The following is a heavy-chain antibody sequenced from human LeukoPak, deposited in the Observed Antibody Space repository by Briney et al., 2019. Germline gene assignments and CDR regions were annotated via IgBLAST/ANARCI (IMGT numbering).Heavy chain of an antibody. Sequence: RPGGSLRLSCAASEFTVSSYEMNWVRQAPGKGLEWVSYISSSGSTIYYADSVKGRFTISRDNAKNSLYLQMNSLRAEDTAVYYCAREPRMVVHFDYWGQGTLVTVSS. CDR1: EFTVSSYE. CDR3: AREPRMVVHFDY. V-gene: IGHV3-48*03. CDR2: ISSSGSTI. J-gene: IGHJ4*02. D-gene: IGHD2-15*01.